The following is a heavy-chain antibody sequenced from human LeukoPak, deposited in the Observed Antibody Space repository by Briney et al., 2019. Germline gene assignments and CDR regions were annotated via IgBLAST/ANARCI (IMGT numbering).Heavy chain of an antibody. CDR2: INHSGST. CDR1: GGSFSGYY. D-gene: IGHD6-13*01. Sequence: SETLSLTCAVYGGSFSGYYWSWIRQPPGKGLEWIGEINHSGSTNYNPSLKSRVTISVDRSKNQFSLKLSSVTAADTAVYYCARAHSSSWYWFDPWGQGTLVTVSS. CDR3: ARAHSSSWYWFDP. J-gene: IGHJ5*02. V-gene: IGHV4-34*01.